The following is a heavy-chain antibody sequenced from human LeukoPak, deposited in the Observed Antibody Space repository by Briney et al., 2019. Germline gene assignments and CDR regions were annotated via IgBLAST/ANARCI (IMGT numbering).Heavy chain of an antibody. CDR1: GFTFSSYW. CDR3: AKSRSGSGSSYNWFDP. Sequence: GGSLRLSCAASGFTFSSYWMSWVRQAPGKGLEWVANIKQDGSEKYYVDSVKGRFTIPRDNAKNSLYLQMNSLRAEATAVYYCAKSRSGSGSSYNWFDPWGQGTLVTVSS. V-gene: IGHV3-7*03. J-gene: IGHJ5*02. D-gene: IGHD3-10*01. CDR2: IKQDGSEK.